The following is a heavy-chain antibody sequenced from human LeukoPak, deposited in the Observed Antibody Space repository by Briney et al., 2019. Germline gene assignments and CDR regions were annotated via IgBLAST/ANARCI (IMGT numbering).Heavy chain of an antibody. Sequence: SVKVSCKVSGGTFSSYAISWVRQAPGQGLEWMGGIIPIFGTANYAQKFQGRVTITADESTSTAYMELSSLRSEDTAVYYCARVRGYCSSTSCSSPYYYYGMDVWGKGTTVTVSS. J-gene: IGHJ6*04. CDR3: ARVRGYCSSTSCSSPYYYYGMDV. V-gene: IGHV1-69*01. CDR1: GGTFSSYA. D-gene: IGHD2-2*01. CDR2: IIPIFGTA.